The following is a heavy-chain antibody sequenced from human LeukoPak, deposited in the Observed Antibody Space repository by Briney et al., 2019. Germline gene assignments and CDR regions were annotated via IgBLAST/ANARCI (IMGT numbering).Heavy chain of an antibody. CDR2: IGAYNGIT. CDR3: ARIQDYYDTNGHHYLYFDS. J-gene: IGHJ4*02. CDR1: GYTFYTYG. D-gene: IGHD3-22*01. V-gene: IGHV1-18*01. Sequence: ASVKVSCKASGYTFYTYGITWVRQAPGQGLEWMGWIGAYNGITKYAQRLQGGVTMTTDTSTGTAYMGLRSLRSGDTAVYYCARIQDYYDTNGHHYLYFDSWGQGTLVTVSS.